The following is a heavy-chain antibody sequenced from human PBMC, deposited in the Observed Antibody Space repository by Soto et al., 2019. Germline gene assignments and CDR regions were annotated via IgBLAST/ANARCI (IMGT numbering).Heavy chain of an antibody. CDR3: AKRFYDASGVDH. CDR1: GFTFNRYA. V-gene: IGHV3-23*01. Sequence: EVQLLESGGGSVQPGGSLRLSCAASGFTFNRYAMTLVRQAPGKGLEWVSSISDTGLSTYYADSVKGRFTISRDNSMNTLYLQMNSLRVGDTAQYYCAKRFYDASGVDHWGQGTLVTVSS. J-gene: IGHJ4*02. D-gene: IGHD3-22*01. CDR2: ISDTGLST.